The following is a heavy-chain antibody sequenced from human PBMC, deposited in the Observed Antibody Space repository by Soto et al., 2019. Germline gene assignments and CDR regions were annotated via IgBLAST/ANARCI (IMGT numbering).Heavy chain of an antibody. CDR1: GFSLSTSRMC. D-gene: IGHD3-9*01. V-gene: IGHV2-70*01. J-gene: IGHJ6*02. Sequence: SGPTRVNPTQTLTLTCTFSGFSLSTSRMCVSWIRQPPGKALEWLALIDWDDDKYYSTSLKTGLTISKDTSKNQVVLTMTNMDPVDTATYYCARMHGNYDILTGYPLYYYYYGMDVWGQGTTVTVSS. CDR2: IDWDDDK. CDR3: ARMHGNYDILTGYPLYYYYYGMDV.